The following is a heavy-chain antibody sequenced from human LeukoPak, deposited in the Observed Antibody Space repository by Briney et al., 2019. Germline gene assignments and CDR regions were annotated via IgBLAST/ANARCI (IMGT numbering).Heavy chain of an antibody. CDR3: ERRDDAFDI. CDR2: ISGSGVST. V-gene: IGHV3-23*01. J-gene: IGHJ3*02. Sequence: PGGSLRLSCAAFGFTFSSYAMSWVPQAPGKGLEWVSTISGSGVSTYYADSVKGRFTISRDNSKNTLYLQMNSLRAEDTAVYYCERRDDAFDIWGQGTMVTVSS. CDR1: GFTFSSYA.